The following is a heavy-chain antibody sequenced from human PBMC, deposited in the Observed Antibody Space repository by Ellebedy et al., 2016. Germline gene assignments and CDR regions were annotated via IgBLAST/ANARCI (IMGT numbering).Heavy chain of an antibody. D-gene: IGHD6-19*01. V-gene: IGHV4-59*02. J-gene: IGHJ3*01. CDR2: VFHTGTT. CDR1: GGSVSSDY. CDR3: AKWNGGWYAFEV. Sequence: GSLRLSYNVSGGSVSSDYWNWIRRPPGKGLEWIGYVFHTGTTNYNPSLKSRVTMSVDTSKSQFSLRLTSVTAADTAVYYCAKWNGGWYAFEVWGQGTMVTVSS.